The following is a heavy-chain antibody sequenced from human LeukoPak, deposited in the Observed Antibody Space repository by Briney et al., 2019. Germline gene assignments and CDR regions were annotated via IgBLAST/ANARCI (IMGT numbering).Heavy chain of an antibody. CDR3: ARGPDYYDSSGYYLDYFDY. CDR1: GFTFSSYA. D-gene: IGHD3-22*01. V-gene: IGHV3-30*09. CDR2: ISYDGSNK. Sequence: PGGTLRLSCAASGFTFSSYAMHWVRQAPGKGLEWVAVISYDGSNKYYADSVKGRFAVSRDNSKNTLYLQMNSLRAEDTAVYYCARGPDYYDSSGYYLDYFDYWGQGTLVTVSS. J-gene: IGHJ4*02.